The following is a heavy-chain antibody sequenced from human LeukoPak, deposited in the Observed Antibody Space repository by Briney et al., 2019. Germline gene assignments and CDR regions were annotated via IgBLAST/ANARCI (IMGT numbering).Heavy chain of an antibody. J-gene: IGHJ4*02. V-gene: IGHV3-23*01. CDR2: ISGSGGST. D-gene: IGHD2-8*01. CDR3: AKQATGNDGIYVY. CDR1: GFTFSNYA. Sequence: PGGSLRLSCAASGFTFSNYAMTWVRQAPGQGLECVSLISGSGGSTHYVDSVKGRFTTSRDNSKNTLYLQMNSLRAEDTALYYCAKQATGNDGIYVYWGQGTLVTVSS.